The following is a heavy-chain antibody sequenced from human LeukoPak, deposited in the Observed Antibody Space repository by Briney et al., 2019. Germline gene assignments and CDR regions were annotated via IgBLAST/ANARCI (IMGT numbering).Heavy chain of an antibody. J-gene: IGHJ4*02. CDR1: GFTFSSYS. V-gene: IGHV3-21*04. CDR3: ARALPPYYFDY. Sequence: GGSLRLSCAASGFTFSSYSMNWVRQAPGKGLEWVSSISSSSSYIYYADSVKGRFTISRDNAKNSLYLQMNSLRAEDTALYYCARALPPYYFDYWGQGTLVTVSS. CDR2: ISSSSSYI.